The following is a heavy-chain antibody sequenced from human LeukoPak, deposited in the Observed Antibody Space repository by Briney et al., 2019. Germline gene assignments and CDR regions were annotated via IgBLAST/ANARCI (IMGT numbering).Heavy chain of an antibody. J-gene: IGHJ4*02. CDR3: ARLSYGSGSHYNFFFDF. CDR2: VVYSGNS. Sequence: SETLSLTCTVSGGSISSGSHYWGWIRQPPGKELEWIGNVVYSGNSYYNPSLKSRVTISVDASKNQFSLNLSSVTAADTAVYYCARLSYGSGSHYNFFFDFWGQGTLVTVSA. V-gene: IGHV4-39*01. CDR1: GGSISSGSHY. D-gene: IGHD3-10*01.